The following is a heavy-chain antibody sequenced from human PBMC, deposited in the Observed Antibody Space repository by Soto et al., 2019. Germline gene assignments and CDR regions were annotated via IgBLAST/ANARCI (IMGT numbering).Heavy chain of an antibody. D-gene: IGHD4-4*01. Sequence: ASVKVSCKASGYTFTSYGISWVRQAPGQGLEGMGWISAYNGNTNDAQKLQGRVTMTTDTSTRTAYMELRSLRSDETAGYYCARLSTVTIRYYYYGMDVWGQGTTVTVSS. V-gene: IGHV1-18*01. CDR3: ARLSTVTIRYYYYGMDV. J-gene: IGHJ6*02. CDR2: ISAYNGNT. CDR1: GYTFTSYG.